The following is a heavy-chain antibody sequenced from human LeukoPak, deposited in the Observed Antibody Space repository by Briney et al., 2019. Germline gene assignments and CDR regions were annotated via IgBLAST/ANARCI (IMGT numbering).Heavy chain of an antibody. CDR1: GGSFSGYY. V-gene: IGHV4-34*01. D-gene: IGHD3-22*01. CDR3: ARGVSRRTDYYDSSGYYPDY. J-gene: IGHJ4*02. Sequence: SETLSLTCAVYGGSFSGYYWSWIRQPPGKGLEWIGEINHSGSTNYNPSLKSRVTISVDTSKNRFSLKLSSVTAADTAVYYCARGVSRRTDYYDSSGYYPDYWGQGTLVTVSS. CDR2: INHSGST.